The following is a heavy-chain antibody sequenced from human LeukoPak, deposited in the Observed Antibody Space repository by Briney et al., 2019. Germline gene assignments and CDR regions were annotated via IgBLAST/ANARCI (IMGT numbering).Heavy chain of an antibody. J-gene: IGHJ6*02. CDR2: ISSSSNYI. V-gene: IGHV3-21*06. CDR1: GFTFSSCW. Sequence: PGGSLRLSCAASGFTFSSCWMTWVRQAPGKGLEWVSSISSSSNYIYYADSVKGRFTISRDNAKNSLYLQMNSLRAEDTAVYYCARDSEYYDSSGYYYTWYGMDVWGQGTTVTVSS. CDR3: ARDSEYYDSSGYYYTWYGMDV. D-gene: IGHD3-22*01.